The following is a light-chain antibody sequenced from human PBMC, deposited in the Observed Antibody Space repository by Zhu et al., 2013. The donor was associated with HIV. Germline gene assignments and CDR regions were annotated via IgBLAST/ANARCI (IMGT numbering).Light chain of an antibody. CDR3: QQYNYWPPWT. CDR1: QSIAGN. Sequence: EIVMTQSPATLSASPGERATLSCRVSQSIAGNLAWYQQKPGQAPRLLIYGASTRATGIPGRFSGSGSGTEFTLTISSLQSEDFAVYYCQQYNYWPPWTFGQGTKVEV. CDR2: GAS. V-gene: IGKV3-15*01. J-gene: IGKJ1*01.